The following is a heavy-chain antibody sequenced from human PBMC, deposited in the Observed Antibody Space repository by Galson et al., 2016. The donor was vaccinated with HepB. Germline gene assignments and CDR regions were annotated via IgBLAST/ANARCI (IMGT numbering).Heavy chain of an antibody. CDR3: VRHFFPSRYPNWFDS. J-gene: IGHJ5*01. CDR1: GGSVSSGRHY. Sequence: SETLSLTCNVSGGSVSSGRHYWAWIRQPPGKGLEYIGSVYYGGSTYYNPSLESRVTISVDTSKNQLSLKLRSVTASDTAVYYCVRHFFPSRYPNWFDSWGRGTRVTISS. D-gene: IGHD1-1*01. V-gene: IGHV4-39*01. CDR2: VYYGGST.